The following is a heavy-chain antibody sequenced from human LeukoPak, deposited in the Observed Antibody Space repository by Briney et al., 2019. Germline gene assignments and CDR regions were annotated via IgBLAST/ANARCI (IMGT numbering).Heavy chain of an antibody. Sequence: PSGTLSLACIVSGGSISGYYWSWIRQSSEKRLEWIAFIHYTGTTNYNPSLESRATVSVDTSKNQFSLQLRSMTAADTAVYYCVGDRRDGYNYVDIWGQGLLVTVSS. CDR1: GGSISGYY. V-gene: IGHV4-59*01. J-gene: IGHJ4*02. D-gene: IGHD5-24*01. CDR3: VGDRRDGYNYVDI. CDR2: IHYTGTT.